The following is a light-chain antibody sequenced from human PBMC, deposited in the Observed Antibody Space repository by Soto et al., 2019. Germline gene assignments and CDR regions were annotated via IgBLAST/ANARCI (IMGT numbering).Light chain of an antibody. CDR3: SSYAGSLVV. V-gene: IGLV2-8*01. CDR2: EVS. CDR1: SSDVGGYNY. Sequence: QSAQTQPPSASGSPGQSVTISCTGTSSDVGGYNYVSWYQQHPGKAPKLMIYEVSKRPSGVPDRFSGSKSGNTASLTVSGLQAEDEADYYCSSYAGSLVVFGGGTKLTV. J-gene: IGLJ2*01.